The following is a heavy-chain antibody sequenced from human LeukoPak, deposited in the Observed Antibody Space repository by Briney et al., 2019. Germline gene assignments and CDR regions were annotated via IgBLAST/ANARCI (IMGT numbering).Heavy chain of an antibody. D-gene: IGHD6-19*01. CDR1: GVTFSSYA. J-gene: IGHJ2*01. CDR3: ARRPGSAWYGDWYFDL. V-gene: IGHV1-69*13. CDR2: VIPIFSTT. Sequence: SVKFYCNASGVTFSSYAIICGLQAPGHRLKSRGGVIPIFSTTDYAQKFQGRVTITADESTSTAYMELSSLRSEDSAVYYCARRPGSAWYGDWYFDLWGRGTLVTVSS.